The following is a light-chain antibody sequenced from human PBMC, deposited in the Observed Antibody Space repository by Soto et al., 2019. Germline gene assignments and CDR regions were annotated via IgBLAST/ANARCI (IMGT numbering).Light chain of an antibody. V-gene: IGKV4-1*01. CDR1: RRLLHSSNNETS. CDR2: WAS. Sequence: DVQMTQWPEYLAVSLGYRGTIKCKSRRRLLHSSNNETSLAWYQQKPRQPPKLLIYWASTRESGVPDRFSGSGSGTGFTLTITSLQSEDFAVYYCQHYNNWPFTCGTGNTVAIK. J-gene: IGKJ3*01. CDR3: QHYNNWPFT.